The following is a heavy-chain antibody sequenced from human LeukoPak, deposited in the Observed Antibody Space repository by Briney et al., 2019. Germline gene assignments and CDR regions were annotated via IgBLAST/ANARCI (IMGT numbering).Heavy chain of an antibody. CDR1: GFTFSSYW. CDR3: ARDPGYCSGGSCYELAPLDAFDI. CDR2: INSDGSST. J-gene: IGHJ3*02. V-gene: IGHV3-74*01. D-gene: IGHD2-15*01. Sequence: GGSLRLSCAASGFTFSSYWMHWVRQAPGNGLVWVSRINSDGSSTSYADSVKGRSTISRDNAKNTLYLQMNSLRAEDTAVYYCARDPGYCSGGSCYELAPLDAFDIWGQGTMVTVSS.